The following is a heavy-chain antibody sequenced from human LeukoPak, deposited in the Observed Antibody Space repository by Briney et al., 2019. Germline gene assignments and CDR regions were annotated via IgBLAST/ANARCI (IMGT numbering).Heavy chain of an antibody. CDR2: INPSGGST. J-gene: IGHJ6*02. CDR1: GYTFTSYY. Sequence: GASVKVSCKASGYTFTSYYMHWVRQAPGQGLEWMGIINPSGGSTSYAQKFQGRVTMTRDTPTSTVYMELSSLRSEDTAVYYCARAVWLVGSIFGDPSYYYGMDVWGQGTTVTVSS. D-gene: IGHD3-10*01. CDR3: ARAVWLVGSIFGDPSYYYGMDV. V-gene: IGHV1-46*01.